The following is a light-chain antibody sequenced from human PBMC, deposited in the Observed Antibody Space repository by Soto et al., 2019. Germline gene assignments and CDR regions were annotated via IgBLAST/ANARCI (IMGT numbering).Light chain of an antibody. V-gene: IGKV1-5*03. J-gene: IGKJ1*01. CDR3: QQYNSYPWT. Sequence: DIQMTQSPSTLSASVGERVTITCRASQNVKRWLAWYQQKPGKAPSLLIYEASTLQNGVPSRFGGSGSETEFTLTISSLQPDDFATYYCQQYNSYPWTFGQGTKVDIK. CDR2: EAS. CDR1: QNVKRW.